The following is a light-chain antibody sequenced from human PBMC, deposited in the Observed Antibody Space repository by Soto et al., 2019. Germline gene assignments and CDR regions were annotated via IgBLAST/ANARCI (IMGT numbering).Light chain of an antibody. Sequence: DIQMSQSPSTLSASVGDRLTITCRASQNIETGLAWYQQKPGKAPNLLIYDASSLESGVSSRFSGRGSGTEFTLTISSLQPDDFATYYCHHYYSYSGTFGQGTPVEVK. V-gene: IGKV1-5*01. J-gene: IGKJ1*01. CDR1: QNIETG. CDR2: DAS. CDR3: HHYYSYSGT.